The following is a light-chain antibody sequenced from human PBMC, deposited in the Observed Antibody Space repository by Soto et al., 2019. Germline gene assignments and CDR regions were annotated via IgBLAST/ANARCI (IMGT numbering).Light chain of an antibody. CDR2: EGS. CDR3: QQYNDWPRT. CDR1: QSIGTH. J-gene: IGKJ1*01. Sequence: EIVMTQSPATLSVSPGERATLSCRASQSIGTHLAWYQQKPGQAPSLLIYEGSTRATGVPARFSGSGSGTDFTLTISSLQSADFAVYSCQQYNDWPRTFGQGTKVEIK. V-gene: IGKV3-15*01.